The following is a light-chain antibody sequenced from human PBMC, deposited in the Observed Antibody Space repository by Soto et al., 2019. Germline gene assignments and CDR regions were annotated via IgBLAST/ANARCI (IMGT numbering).Light chain of an antibody. Sequence: DIQMTQSPSSLSASVGDSVTITGRASRSINNYLNWYQHKPGRAPNVLIFAASSLQGGVPSRFTGSGSGADFTLTITNLQPEDFATYYCQQTYSAPYTFGQGTKLDIK. CDR3: QQTYSAPYT. V-gene: IGKV1-39*01. CDR1: RSINNY. CDR2: AAS. J-gene: IGKJ2*01.